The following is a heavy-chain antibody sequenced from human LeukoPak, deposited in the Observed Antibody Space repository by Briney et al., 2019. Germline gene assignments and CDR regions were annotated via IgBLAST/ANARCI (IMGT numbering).Heavy chain of an antibody. CDR1: GFSFTSYA. CDR2: INGGGDKT. V-gene: IGHV3-23*01. Sequence: GGSLRLSCAASGFSFTSYAMSWVRQAPGKGLEWVSGINGGGDKTYYRDSVKGRITTSRDNSKNTLYLQMNSLRAEDTAIYYCAKSRGSTLFDSWGQGTLVTVSS. CDR3: AKSRGSTLFDS. D-gene: IGHD1-26*01. J-gene: IGHJ4*02.